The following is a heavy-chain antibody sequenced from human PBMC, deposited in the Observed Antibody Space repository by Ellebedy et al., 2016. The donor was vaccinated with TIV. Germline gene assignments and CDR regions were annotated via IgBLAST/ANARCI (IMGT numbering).Heavy chain of an antibody. Sequence: SETLSLXXAVYAPTNSPYDLSWIWQPPGKGLEWSRYIYYGGSTNYNPSLKSRVTISVDTSKRQFSLKLSSVTAADTAVYYCARAPMVRGANYYGMDVWGQGTTVTVSS. CDR1: APTNSPYD. CDR2: IYYGGST. J-gene: IGHJ6*02. D-gene: IGHD3-10*01. CDR3: ARAPMVRGANYYGMDV. V-gene: IGHV4-59*08.